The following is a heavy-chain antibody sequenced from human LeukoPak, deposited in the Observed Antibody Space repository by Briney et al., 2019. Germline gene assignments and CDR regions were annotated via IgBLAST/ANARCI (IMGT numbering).Heavy chain of an antibody. V-gene: IGHV1-69*13. CDR1: GGTFSSYA. CDR2: IIPIFGTA. D-gene: IGHD3-22*01. Sequence: ASVKVSCKASGGTFSSYAIGWVRQAPGQGLEWMGGIIPIFGTANYAQKFQGRVTITADESTSTAYMELSSLRSEDTAVYYCARVVYYYDSSGHKSKFDPWGQGTLVTVSS. J-gene: IGHJ5*02. CDR3: ARVVYYYDSSGHKSKFDP.